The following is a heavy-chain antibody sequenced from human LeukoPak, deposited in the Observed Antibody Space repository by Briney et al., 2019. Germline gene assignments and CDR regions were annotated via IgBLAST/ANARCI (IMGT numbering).Heavy chain of an antibody. CDR1: GGSISSGGYY. CDR3: ARSSGFFDY. D-gene: IGHD3-22*01. V-gene: IGHV4-30-2*01. CDR2: IYHSGST. J-gene: IGHJ4*02. Sequence: PSETLSLTCTVSGGSISSGGYYWSWIRQPPGKGLEWIGYIYHSGSTYYNPSLKSRVTISVDRSKNQFSLKLSSVTAADTAVYYCARSSGFFDYWGQGTLVTVSS.